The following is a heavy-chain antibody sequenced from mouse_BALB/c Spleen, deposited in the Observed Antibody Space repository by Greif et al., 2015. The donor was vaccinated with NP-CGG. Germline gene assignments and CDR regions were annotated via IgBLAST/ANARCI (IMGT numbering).Heavy chain of an antibody. CDR2: ISSGSSTI. Sequence: EVMLVESGGGLVQPGGSRKLSCAASGFTFSSFGMHWVRQAPEKGLEWVAYISSGSSTIYYADTVKGRFTISRDNPKNTLFLQMTSLRSEDTAMYYCARSHRDDACDYWGQGTTLTVSS. D-gene: IGHD2-14*01. CDR3: ARSHRDDACDY. CDR1: GFTFSSFG. J-gene: IGHJ2*01. V-gene: IGHV5-17*02.